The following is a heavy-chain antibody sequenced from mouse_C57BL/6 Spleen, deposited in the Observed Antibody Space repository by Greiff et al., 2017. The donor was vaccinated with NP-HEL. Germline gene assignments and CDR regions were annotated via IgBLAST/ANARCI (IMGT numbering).Heavy chain of an antibody. CDR2: IDPEDGET. V-gene: IGHV14-2*01. Sequence: VQLQQSGAELVKPGASVKLSCTASGFTITDYYMHWVKQRPEQGLEWIGRIDPEDGETKYAPKFQGQATITADTSSNTAYLQLSSLTSEDAAVYYCARQLRLLVFAYWGQGTLVTVSA. CDR3: ARQLRLLVFAY. D-gene: IGHD3-2*02. CDR1: GFTITDYY. J-gene: IGHJ3*01.